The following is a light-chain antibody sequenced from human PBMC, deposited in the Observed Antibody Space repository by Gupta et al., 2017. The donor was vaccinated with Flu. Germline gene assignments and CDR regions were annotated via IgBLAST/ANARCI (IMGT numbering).Light chain of an antibody. Sequence: DIVLTQSPATLSLSPGERATLSCRASQSVSSYLAWYQQKPGQAPRLLIYDASNRATGIPARFSGSGSGTDFTLTISSLEPEDFAVYYCQQRSNWPPITFGGGTQVEIK. CDR1: QSVSSY. J-gene: IGKJ4*01. CDR3: QQRSNWPPIT. CDR2: DAS. V-gene: IGKV3-11*01.